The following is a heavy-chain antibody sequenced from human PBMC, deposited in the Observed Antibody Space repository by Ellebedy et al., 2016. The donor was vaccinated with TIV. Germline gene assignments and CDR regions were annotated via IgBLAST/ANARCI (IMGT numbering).Heavy chain of an antibody. CDR2: IWYDGTNK. CDR3: AKDRITFGGVIVGADY. J-gene: IGHJ4*02. D-gene: IGHD3-16*02. CDR1: GFTFSSYG. V-gene: IGHV3-30*02. Sequence: GESLKISCAVSGFTFSSYGMHWVRQAPGKGLEWVAVIWYDGTNKYYADSVKGRFTVSRDNSKNTLYLQMNSLRAEDTAVYYCAKDRITFGGVIVGADYWGQGTLVTVSS.